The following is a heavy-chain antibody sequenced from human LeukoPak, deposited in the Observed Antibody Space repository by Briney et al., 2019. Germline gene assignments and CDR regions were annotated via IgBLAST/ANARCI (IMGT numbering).Heavy chain of an antibody. CDR2: TYYRSKWYN. CDR3: ARGNYGDYGGYFDY. CDR1: GDSVSINSAA. J-gene: IGHJ4*02. V-gene: IGHV6-1*01. Sequence: SQTLSLTFAISGDSVSINSAAWNWIRQSPSRGLEWLGRTYYRSKWYNDYAVSVKSRITINPDTSKNQFSLQLNSVTPEDTAVYYCARGNYGDYGGYFDYWGQGTLVTVSS. D-gene: IGHD4-17*01.